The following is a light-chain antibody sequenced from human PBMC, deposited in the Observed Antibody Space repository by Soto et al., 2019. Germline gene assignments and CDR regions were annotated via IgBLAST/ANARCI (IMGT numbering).Light chain of an antibody. CDR3: QQTYSTPRT. CDR1: RSINTY. CDR2: SAS. V-gene: IGKV1-39*01. Sequence: DIQMTQSPSSLSASVGDRVTITCRASRSINTYVNWYRQRPGKAPELLIYSASSLHFGVPSRFSGSGAGTDFTFTINSLLSEDLAIYYCQQTYSTPRTFGQGTKVDIK. J-gene: IGKJ1*01.